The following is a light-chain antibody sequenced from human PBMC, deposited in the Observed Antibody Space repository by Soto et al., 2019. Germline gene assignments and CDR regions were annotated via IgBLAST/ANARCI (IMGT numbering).Light chain of an antibody. Sequence: QSALTQPASVSGSPGQSITISCTGTSSDVGGYNYVSWYQQHPGKAPKLMIYEVSNRPSGVSNRFSGSKSGNTASLTISGLQAEDAADYYCSSYTSSSTRAVVFGGGTKLTVL. CDR2: EVS. V-gene: IGLV2-14*01. CDR1: SSDVGGYNY. CDR3: SSYTSSSTRAVV. J-gene: IGLJ2*01.